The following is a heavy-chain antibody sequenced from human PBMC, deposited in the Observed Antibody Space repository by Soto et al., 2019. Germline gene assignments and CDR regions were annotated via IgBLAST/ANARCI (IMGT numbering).Heavy chain of an antibody. J-gene: IGHJ4*02. V-gene: IGHV3-30-3*01. CDR3: VRSSGVPTPYFAY. D-gene: IGHD3-10*01. CDR2: ISHEGTSR. CDR1: GFTFNIYA. Sequence: QVRLVESGGGVVQPGRSLRLSCAASGFTFNIYAMHWVRQAPGKGLAWGAVISHEGTSRYYADSVKGRVTISRDNSKSMVCVPMNSLGVEDTAVYYGVRSSGVPTPYFAYWGQVTLVTVSS.